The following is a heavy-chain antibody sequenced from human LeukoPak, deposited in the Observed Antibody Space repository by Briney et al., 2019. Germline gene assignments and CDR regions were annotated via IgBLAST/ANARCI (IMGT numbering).Heavy chain of an antibody. CDR1: GGSISSYY. J-gene: IGHJ4*02. CDR3: ARASRYCSSTSCYAAHFDY. Sequence: PSETLSLTCTVSGGSISSYYWSWIRQPPGKGLEWIGYIYYSGSTNYNPSLKSLITISVDTSKNQFSLKLSSVTAADTAVYYCARASRYCSSTSCYAAHFDYWGQGTLVTVSS. D-gene: IGHD2-2*01. CDR2: IYYSGST. V-gene: IGHV4-59*08.